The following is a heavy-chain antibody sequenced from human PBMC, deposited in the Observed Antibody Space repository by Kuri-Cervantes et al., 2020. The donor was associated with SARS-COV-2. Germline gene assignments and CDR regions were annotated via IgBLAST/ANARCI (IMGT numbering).Heavy chain of an antibody. V-gene: IGHV3-21*01. J-gene: IGHJ6*02. CDR3: ARGGYCTNGVCYTPPHYYYGMDG. D-gene: IGHD2-8*01. Sequence: GGSLRLSCAASGFTFSNAWMNWVRQAPGKGLEWVSSISSSSSYIYYADSVKGRFTISRDNAKNSLYLQMNSLRAEDTAVYYCARGGYCTNGVCYTPPHYYYGMDGWGQGTTVTVSS. CDR2: ISSSSSYI. CDR1: GFTFSNAW.